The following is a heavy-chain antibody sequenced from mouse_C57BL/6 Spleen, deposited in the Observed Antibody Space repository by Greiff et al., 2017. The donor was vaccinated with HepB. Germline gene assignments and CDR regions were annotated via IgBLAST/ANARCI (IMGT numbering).Heavy chain of an antibody. J-gene: IGHJ2*01. CDR1: GYTFTDYE. Sequence: QLQQSGAELVRPGASVTLSCKASGYTFTDYEMHWVKQTPVHGLEWIGAIDPETGGTAYNQKFKGKAILTADKSSSTAYMELRSLTSEDSAVYYCTRGGLFITTVVAFDYWGQGTTLTVSS. CDR3: TRGGLFITTVVAFDY. V-gene: IGHV1-15*01. D-gene: IGHD1-1*01. CDR2: IDPETGGT.